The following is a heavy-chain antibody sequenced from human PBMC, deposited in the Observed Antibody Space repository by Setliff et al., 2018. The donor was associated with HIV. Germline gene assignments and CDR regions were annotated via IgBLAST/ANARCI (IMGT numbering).Heavy chain of an antibody. CDR3: ARTITTFGVIGRGGRMDV. Sequence: PSETLSLTCAVYGGSFSGYSWTWIRQSPGKGLEWIGEMNHSEHYSNPTLKSQVTISMDTSKNQFSLELSSVTAADTALYYCARTITTFGVIGRGGRMDVWGKGTTVTVS. V-gene: IGHV4-34*01. CDR1: GGSFSGYS. D-gene: IGHD3-3*01. J-gene: IGHJ6*03. CDR2: MNHSEH.